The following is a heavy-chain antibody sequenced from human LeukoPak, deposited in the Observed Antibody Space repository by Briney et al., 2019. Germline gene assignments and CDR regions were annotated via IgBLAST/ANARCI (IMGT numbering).Heavy chain of an antibody. CDR2: IYHSGST. Sequence: NPSDTLSLTCTVSGGSISTYYWNWIRQPPGKGLEWIGYIYHSGSTNYNPSLQSRVTISVDTSKNQFSLNLNSVTAADTAVYYCARGGAARLHFQNWGQGTLVTVSS. D-gene: IGHD6-6*01. CDR3: ARGGAARLHFQN. CDR1: GGSISTYY. V-gene: IGHV4-59*01. J-gene: IGHJ1*01.